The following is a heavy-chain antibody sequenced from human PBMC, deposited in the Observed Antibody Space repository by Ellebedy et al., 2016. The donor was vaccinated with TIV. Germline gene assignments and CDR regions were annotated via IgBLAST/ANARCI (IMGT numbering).Heavy chain of an antibody. V-gene: IGHV4-61*01. J-gene: IGHJ4*02. Sequence: SETLSLTXTVSGGSVSSGSYYWSWIRQPPGKGLEWIGYIYYSGSTNYNPSLKSRVTISVDTSKNQFSLKLSSVTAADTAVYYCARVTTGGGYWGQGTLVTVSS. CDR3: ARVTTGGGY. D-gene: IGHD4-17*01. CDR1: GGSVSSGSYY. CDR2: IYYSGST.